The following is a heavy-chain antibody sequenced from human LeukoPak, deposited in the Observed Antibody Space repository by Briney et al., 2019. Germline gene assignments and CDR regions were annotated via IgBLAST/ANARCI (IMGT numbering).Heavy chain of an antibody. CDR1: GGSISSYY. Sequence: SETLSLTCTVSGGSISSYYWSWIRQPAGQGLEWIGRIYTSGSTNYNPSLKSRVTMSVDTSKNQFSLKLSSVTAAATAVYYRARTGLPVLGYSYGPFDYWGQGTLVTVSS. CDR3: ARTGLPVLGYSYGPFDY. V-gene: IGHV4-4*07. D-gene: IGHD5-18*01. J-gene: IGHJ4*02. CDR2: IYTSGST.